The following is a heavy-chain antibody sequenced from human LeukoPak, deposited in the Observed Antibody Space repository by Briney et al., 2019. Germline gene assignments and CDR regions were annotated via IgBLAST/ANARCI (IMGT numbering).Heavy chain of an antibody. J-gene: IGHJ6*04. CDR1: GRSISSSNW. Sequence: ASETLSLTCAVSGRSISSSNWWSWLRQPPGKGLEWIGEIYHSGRTNYNPSLQSRVTISVDKSKNQFSLKLSSVTAADTAVYYCARHGGLLPELAYYYGMDVWGKGTTVTVSS. D-gene: IGHD3-22*01. CDR2: IYHSGRT. V-gene: IGHV4-4*02. CDR3: ARHGGLLPELAYYYGMDV.